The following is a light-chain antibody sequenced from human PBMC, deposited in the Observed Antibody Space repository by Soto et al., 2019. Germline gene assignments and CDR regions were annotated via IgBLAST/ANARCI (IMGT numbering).Light chain of an antibody. V-gene: IGKV1-5*03. CDR2: KAS. J-gene: IGKJ4*01. CDR3: LQYNVYPLT. Sequence: IQMTQAPSTLYASVGDRVTITCRASQNINRWLAWYQQKPGKAHNLLIHKASTLEPGVPSRFSGSASGTEFTLIISSLQPDDFVGYLCLQYNVYPLTFGGGTKVDIK. CDR1: QNINRW.